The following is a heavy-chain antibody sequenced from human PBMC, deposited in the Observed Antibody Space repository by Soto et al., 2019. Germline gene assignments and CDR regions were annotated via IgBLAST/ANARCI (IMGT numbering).Heavy chain of an antibody. Sequence: SETLSLTCSVSGGSLISSNYYWSWIRQPPGKGLVWIGYIYHRVDTNYNPSLNSRITMSVDTSKNQFSLTMNSVTPADSAIYYCARIHRSPTVYDNNGYPFDYWGPGTLVTVSS. CDR1: GGSLISSNYY. CDR2: IYHRVDT. CDR3: ARIHRSPTVYDNNGYPFDY. J-gene: IGHJ4*02. V-gene: IGHV4-61*01. D-gene: IGHD3-22*01.